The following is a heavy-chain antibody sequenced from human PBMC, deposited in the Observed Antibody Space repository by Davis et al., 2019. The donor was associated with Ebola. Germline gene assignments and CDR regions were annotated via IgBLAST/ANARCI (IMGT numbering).Heavy chain of an antibody. Sequence: PGGSLRLSCAASGFTFRNYGMHWVRQAPGKGLEWVAVIWYDGSRRYYGDSVKGRFTISRDNAKNSLYLQMNSLRAEDTAVYYCARGRWNYAMDYWGLGTLVIVSS. V-gene: IGHV3-33*01. CDR2: IWYDGSRR. D-gene: IGHD1-7*01. CDR1: GFTFRNYG. CDR3: ARGRWNYAMDY. J-gene: IGHJ4*02.